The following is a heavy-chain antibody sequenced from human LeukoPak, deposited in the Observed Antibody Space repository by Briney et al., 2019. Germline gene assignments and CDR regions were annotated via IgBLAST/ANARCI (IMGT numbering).Heavy chain of an antibody. Sequence: GGSLEISCKGSGYNFTSYWIGWVRQVPGKGVEWMGIIYPGDSDTRYSPSFQGQVTISADKSISTAYLQWSSLKASDTAMYYCARQERWLQSFPFDYWGQGTLVTVSS. V-gene: IGHV5-51*01. CDR1: GYNFTSYW. CDR3: ARQERWLQSFPFDY. J-gene: IGHJ4*02. D-gene: IGHD5-24*01. CDR2: IYPGDSDT.